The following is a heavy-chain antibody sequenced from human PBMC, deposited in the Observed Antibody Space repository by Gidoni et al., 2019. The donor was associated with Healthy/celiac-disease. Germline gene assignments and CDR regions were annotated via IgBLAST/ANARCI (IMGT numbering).Heavy chain of an antibody. D-gene: IGHD6-13*01. Sequence: QVQLVASGGGVVQPGRSLRLPCAASGFTFSSYGLPWGRQAPGKGLEWVAVIWYDGRNKYYADSVKGRFTISRDNSKNTLYLQMNSLRAEDTAVYYCARDLTLQQLADIKYYYYGMDVWGQGTTVTVSS. CDR3: ARDLTLQQLADIKYYYYGMDV. V-gene: IGHV3-33*08. J-gene: IGHJ6*02. CDR1: GFTFSSYG. CDR2: IWYDGRNK.